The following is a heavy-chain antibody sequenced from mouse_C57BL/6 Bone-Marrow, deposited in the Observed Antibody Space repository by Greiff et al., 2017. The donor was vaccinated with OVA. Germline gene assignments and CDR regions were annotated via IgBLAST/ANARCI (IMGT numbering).Heavy chain of an antibody. Sequence: VQLQQSGAELVRPGASVTLSCKASGYTFTDYEMHWVKQTPVHGLEWIGAIDPETGGTAYNQKFKGKAILTADKSSSTAYMELRILTSEDSAVYYCTRGGGYDGYSYFDVWGTGTTVTVSS. J-gene: IGHJ1*03. CDR1: GYTFTDYE. D-gene: IGHD2-3*01. V-gene: IGHV1-15*01. CDR3: TRGGGYDGYSYFDV. CDR2: IDPETGGT.